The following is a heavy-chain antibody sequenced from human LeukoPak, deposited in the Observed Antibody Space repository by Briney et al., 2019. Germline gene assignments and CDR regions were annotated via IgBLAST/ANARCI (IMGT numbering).Heavy chain of an antibody. CDR3: AKDRTYPHWGSYYFDY. CDR1: GFTFSSYA. Sequence: GGSLRLSCAASGFTFSSYAMSWVRQAPGKWLEWVSAISGSGGSTYYADSVKGRFTISRDNSKNTLYLQMNSLRAEDTAVYYCAKDRTYPHWGSYYFDYWGQGTLVTVSS. D-gene: IGHD7-27*01. J-gene: IGHJ4*02. CDR2: ISGSGGST. V-gene: IGHV3-23*01.